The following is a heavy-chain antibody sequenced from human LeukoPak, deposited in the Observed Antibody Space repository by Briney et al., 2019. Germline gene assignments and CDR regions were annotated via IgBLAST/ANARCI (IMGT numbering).Heavy chain of an antibody. Sequence: PGGSLRLSCSASGFTFSSYAMHSVRQAPGKGLEYVSAISSNGGSTYYADSVKGRFTISRDNSKNTLYLQMSSLRAEDTAVYYCVKPTGYSSGWYDYWGQGTLVTVSS. CDR3: VKPTGYSSGWYDY. D-gene: IGHD6-19*01. J-gene: IGHJ4*02. CDR1: GFTFSSYA. CDR2: ISSNGGST. V-gene: IGHV3-64D*09.